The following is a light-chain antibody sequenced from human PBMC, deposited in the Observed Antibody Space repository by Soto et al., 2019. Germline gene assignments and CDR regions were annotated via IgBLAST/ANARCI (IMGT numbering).Light chain of an antibody. J-gene: IGLJ1*01. CDR1: SSDVGGYKY. CDR2: EVN. V-gene: IGLV2-8*01. Sequence: QSALTQPPSASGSPGQSVTISCTGTSSDVGGYKYVSWYQQHPVKAPKLMIFEVNKRPSGVPDRFSGSKSCNTASLTVSGLQAEDEADYYYSSYAGINNLGVFGTGTKLTAL. CDR3: SSYAGINNLGV.